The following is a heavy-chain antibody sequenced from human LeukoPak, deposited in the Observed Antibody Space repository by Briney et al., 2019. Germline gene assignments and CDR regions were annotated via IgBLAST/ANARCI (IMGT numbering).Heavy chain of an antibody. CDR2: ISSSSSTI. Sequence: GGPLRLSGAASGFTFSDSCMSWIRQAPGKGLDWVSSISSSSSTIYYADSVKGRFTISRDNAKNSLYLQMNSLGAEDTPGYYCARHWDYYYDSSGYQSRWGQGPLVSVPT. V-gene: IGHV3-11*01. CDR1: GFTFSDSC. D-gene: IGHD3-22*01. J-gene: IGHJ4*02. CDR3: ARHWDYYYDSSGYQSR.